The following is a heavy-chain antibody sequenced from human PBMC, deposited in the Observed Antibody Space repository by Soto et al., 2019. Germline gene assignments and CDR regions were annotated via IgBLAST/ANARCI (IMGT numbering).Heavy chain of an antibody. CDR1: GYTFTSYY. Sequence: QVQLVQSGAEVKKPGASVKVSCKASGYTFTSYYMHWVRQAPGQGLEWMGIINPSGGSTSYAQKFQGRVTMTRDTSTSTLYMELSSLRSEDTAVYYCARDLVGCCSGGSWGYFDYWGQGTLVTVSS. J-gene: IGHJ4*02. CDR2: INPSGGST. CDR3: ARDLVGCCSGGSWGYFDY. V-gene: IGHV1-46*01. D-gene: IGHD2-15*01.